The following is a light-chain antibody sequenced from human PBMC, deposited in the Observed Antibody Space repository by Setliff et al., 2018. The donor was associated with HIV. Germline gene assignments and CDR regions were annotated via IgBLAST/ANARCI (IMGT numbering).Light chain of an antibody. J-gene: IGLJ1*01. Sequence: ELTQPPSVSVAPGKTARITCGGNNIGRKSVHWYQQKPGQAPVLVIYYDSDRPSGIPERFSGSNSGNTATLTISRVEAGDEADYYCQVWDSSSDHSYVFGTGTKV. V-gene: IGLV3-21*04. CDR2: YDS. CDR1: NIGRKS. CDR3: QVWDSSSDHSYV.